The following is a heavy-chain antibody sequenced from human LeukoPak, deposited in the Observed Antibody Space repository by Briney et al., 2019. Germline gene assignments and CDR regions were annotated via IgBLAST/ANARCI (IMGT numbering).Heavy chain of an antibody. CDR1: GGTFSSYA. Sequence: ASVKVSCKASGGTFSSYAISWVRQAPGQGLEWMGGIIPIFGTANYAQKFQGRVTITADESTSTAYMELSSLRSEDTAVYYCARELIGDRASDIWGQGTMVTVSS. CDR3: ARELIGDRASDI. D-gene: IGHD4-17*01. V-gene: IGHV1-69*13. J-gene: IGHJ3*02. CDR2: IIPIFGTA.